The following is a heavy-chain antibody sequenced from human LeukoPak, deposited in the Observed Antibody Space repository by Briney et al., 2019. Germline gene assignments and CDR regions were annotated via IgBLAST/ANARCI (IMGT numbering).Heavy chain of an antibody. J-gene: IGHJ4*02. CDR2: IFYSGST. CDR1: GYSISKGYY. CDR3: AGGYDFWSGYFHYFDY. D-gene: IGHD3-3*01. V-gene: IGHV4-59*01. Sequence: SETLSLTCTVSGYSISKGYYWGWIRQPPGEGLEWIGYIFYSGSTNYNPSFKSRVTISLDTSKNQLSLKLSSLTAADTAVYYCAGGYDFWSGYFHYFDYWGQGILVTVSS.